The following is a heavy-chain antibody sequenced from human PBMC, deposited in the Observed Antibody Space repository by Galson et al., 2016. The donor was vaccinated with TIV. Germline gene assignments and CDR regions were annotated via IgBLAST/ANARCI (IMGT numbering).Heavy chain of an antibody. CDR1: GNSLNELV. V-gene: IGHV1-24*01. CDR3: ATVAWFPGLSLDT. D-gene: IGHD2/OR15-2a*01. J-gene: IGHJ5*02. Sequence: SVKVSCKVSGNSLNELVIHWVRQAPGKGLEWMGGFDHEVAKTVYAQKLQDRVTMAADTSTNTAYMELGSLRFEDTAVYYCATVAWFPGLSLDTWGQGTLVTVSS. CDR2: FDHEVAKT.